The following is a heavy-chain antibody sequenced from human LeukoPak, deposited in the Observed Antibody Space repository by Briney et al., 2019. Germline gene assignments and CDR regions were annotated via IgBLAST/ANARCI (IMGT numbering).Heavy chain of an antibody. D-gene: IGHD2-15*01. V-gene: IGHV3-7*01. CDR1: GFTFSSDW. Sequence: PGGSLRLSCAASGFTFSSDWMSWVRQAPGKGLEWVANIKQDGSEKYYVDSVKGRFTISRDNAKNSLYLQMNSLRAEDTAVYYCARDYGEVVAARQDYWGQGTLVTVSS. J-gene: IGHJ4*02. CDR2: IKQDGSEK. CDR3: ARDYGEVVAARQDY.